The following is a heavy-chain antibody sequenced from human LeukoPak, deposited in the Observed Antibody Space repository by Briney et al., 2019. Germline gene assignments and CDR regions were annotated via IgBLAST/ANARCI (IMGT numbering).Heavy chain of an antibody. CDR2: IADSGGVT. CDR1: GFSFATYA. Sequence: GGSLRLSCAASGFSFATYAMTWVRQAPGKGLEWVSAIADSGGVTYYADSVKGRFTISRGNSKNTLYLQMNSLSAEDTAIYYCAPSRNYYDSGDYRRDFDYWGQGTLVTVSS. CDR3: APSRNYYDSGDYRRDFDY. D-gene: IGHD3-22*01. V-gene: IGHV3-23*01. J-gene: IGHJ4*02.